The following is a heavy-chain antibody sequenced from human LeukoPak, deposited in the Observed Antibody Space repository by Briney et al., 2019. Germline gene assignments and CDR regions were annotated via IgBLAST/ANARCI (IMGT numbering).Heavy chain of an antibody. D-gene: IGHD5-12*01. V-gene: IGHV3-48*04. CDR2: ISSSSTI. J-gene: IGHJ3*02. CDR3: ARAHSGYDWEYAFDI. Sequence: GGSLRLSCAASGFTFSSYSMNWVRQAPGKGLEWVSYISSSSTIYYADSVKGRFTISRDNAKNTLYLQMNSLRAEDTAVYYCARAHSGYDWEYAFDIWGQGTMVTVSS. CDR1: GFTFSSYS.